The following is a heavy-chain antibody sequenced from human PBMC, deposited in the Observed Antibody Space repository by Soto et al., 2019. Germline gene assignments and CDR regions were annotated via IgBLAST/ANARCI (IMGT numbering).Heavy chain of an antibody. CDR3: ARGVYCSSTSCYWGMDV. Sequence: QVQLQQWGAGLLKPSETLSLTCAVYGGSLSGYYWSWIRQPPGKGLEWIGEINHSGSTNYNPSLKGRVTIYVYKPTNQFSLKRSSRTAADTAVYYCARGVYCSSTSCYWGMDVWGQGTTVTVSS. CDR1: GGSLSGYY. CDR2: INHSGST. J-gene: IGHJ6*02. D-gene: IGHD2-2*01. V-gene: IGHV4-34*01.